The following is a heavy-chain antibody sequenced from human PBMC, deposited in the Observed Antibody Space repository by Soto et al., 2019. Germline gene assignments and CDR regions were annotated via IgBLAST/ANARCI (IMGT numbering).Heavy chain of an antibody. J-gene: IGHJ4*02. CDR2: INAGYGNT. V-gene: IGHV1-3*01. Sequence: ASVKVSCKASGYTFSSYAMHWVRQAPGQRLEWMGWINAGYGNTKSSQKFQDRVTISRDTSASTAYMELTSLRSEDTAVYYCARDTGDGTFDFWGQGTRSPSPQ. CDR3: ARDTGDGTFDF. CDR1: GYTFSSYA. D-gene: IGHD7-27*01.